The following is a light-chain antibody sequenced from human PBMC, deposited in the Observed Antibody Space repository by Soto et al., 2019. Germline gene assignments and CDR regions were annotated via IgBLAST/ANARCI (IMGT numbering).Light chain of an antibody. J-gene: IGKJ5*01. V-gene: IGKV3-15*01. Sequence: ETAMTQSPATLSVSPGERATLSCRASQSVSTNLAWYQQKPGQAPRLLIYSASSRARGIPARFSGSGSGTEFTLTISSLQSEDFAVYYCQQYDKWPPATFGQGTRLESK. CDR3: QQYDKWPPAT. CDR1: QSVSTN. CDR2: SAS.